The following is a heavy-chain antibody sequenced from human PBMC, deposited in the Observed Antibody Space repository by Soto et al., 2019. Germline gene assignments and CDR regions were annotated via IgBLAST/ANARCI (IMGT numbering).Heavy chain of an antibody. Sequence: ASVKVSCKASGYNFTTYAMLWVRQAPGQRLEWMGWINTGNGNTKYSPKFQGRVTITRDTSASTAYMELSSLKSEDTAVYYCARGERLYYYCYGMDVWGQGSTVTVSS. D-gene: IGHD3-3*01. CDR3: ARGERLYYYCYGMDV. J-gene: IGHJ6*02. CDR1: GYNFTTYA. V-gene: IGHV1-3*04. CDR2: INTGNGNT.